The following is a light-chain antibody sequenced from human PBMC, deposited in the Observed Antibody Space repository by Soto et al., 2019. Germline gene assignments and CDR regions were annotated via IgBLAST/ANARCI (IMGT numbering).Light chain of an antibody. V-gene: IGKV1-39*01. CDR1: QSISNY. CDR3: QQSYSTPHT. Sequence: DIQMTQSPSSLSASVGDRVTITCRASQSISNYLNWYQQKPGKAPKLLIYAASSLQGDVPSRFSGSGSGTDFTLTISSLQPDDFATYYCQQSYSTPHTFGPGTKVDIK. J-gene: IGKJ3*01. CDR2: AAS.